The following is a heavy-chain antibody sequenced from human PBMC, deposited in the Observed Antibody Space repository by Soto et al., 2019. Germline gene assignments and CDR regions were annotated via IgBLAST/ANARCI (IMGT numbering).Heavy chain of an antibody. CDR3: ARYRRAWFDP. CDR1: GGTFSSYT. V-gene: IGHV1-69*02. J-gene: IGHJ5*02. CDR2: IIPILGIA. Sequence: QVQLVQSGAEVKKPGSSVKVSCKASGGTFSSYTISWVRQAPGLGLEWMGRIIPILGIANYAQKFQGRVTITADKSTSTAYMELSSLRSEDTAVYYCARYRRAWFDPWGQGTLVTVSS.